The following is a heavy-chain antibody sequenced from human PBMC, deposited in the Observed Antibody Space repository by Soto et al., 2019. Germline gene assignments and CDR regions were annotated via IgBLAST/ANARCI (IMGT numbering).Heavy chain of an antibody. CDR1: GYTFTSYA. CDR3: ARDLRLGSSSPDWYFDL. V-gene: IGHV1-3*01. Sequence: QVQLVQSGAEVKKPGASVKVSCKASGYTFTSYAMHWVRQAPGQRLEWMGWINAGNGNTEYSQKFQGRVTITRDTSARTGYMELSSLRSEDTAVYYCARDLRLGSSSPDWYFDLWGRGTLVTVSS. CDR2: INAGNGNT. J-gene: IGHJ2*01. D-gene: IGHD6-13*01.